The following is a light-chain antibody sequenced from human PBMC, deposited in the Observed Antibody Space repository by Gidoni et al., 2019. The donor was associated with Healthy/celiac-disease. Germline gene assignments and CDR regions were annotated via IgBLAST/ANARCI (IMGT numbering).Light chain of an antibody. V-gene: IGKV3-20*01. J-gene: IGKJ4*01. CDR3: QQYGSSF. CDR2: GAS. Sequence: EIVLTQSPGTLSLSPGERATLTCRASQSVSSSYIAWYQQKPGQAPRLLIYGASSRATGIPDRFSGSGSGTDFTLTISRLEPEDFAVYYCQQYGSSFFGGGTKVEIK. CDR1: QSVSSSY.